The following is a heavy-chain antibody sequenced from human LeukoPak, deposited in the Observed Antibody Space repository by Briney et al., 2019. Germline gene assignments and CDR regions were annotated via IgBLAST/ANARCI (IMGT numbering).Heavy chain of an antibody. CDR2: IYYSGST. D-gene: IGHD3-22*01. CDR3: ARRSTYDSSGYYSR. J-gene: IGHJ4*02. Sequence: SETLYLTCTVSGGSISSATYYWGWIRQPPGKGLEWIGSIYYSGSTYYNPSLKSRVTLSADTSKNQFSLKLSSVTAADTAVYYCARRSTYDSSGYYSRWGQGTLVTVSS. V-gene: IGHV4-39*01. CDR1: GGSISSATYY.